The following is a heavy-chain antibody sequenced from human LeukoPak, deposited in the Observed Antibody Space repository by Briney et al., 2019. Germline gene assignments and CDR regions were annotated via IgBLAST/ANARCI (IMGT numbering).Heavy chain of an antibody. CDR2: TYYRSKWYN. CDR3: ARVIQYWNES. V-gene: IGHV6-1*01. D-gene: IGHD1-1*01. CDR1: GDSVSSNSAA. J-gene: IGHJ4*02. Sequence: SQTLSLTCALSGDSVSSNSAACTWTRQSPSRGLEWLGRTYYRSKWYNDYAVSVKSRITINPDTSKNQFSLQLNSVTPEDTAVYYCARVIQYWNESWGQGTLVTVSS.